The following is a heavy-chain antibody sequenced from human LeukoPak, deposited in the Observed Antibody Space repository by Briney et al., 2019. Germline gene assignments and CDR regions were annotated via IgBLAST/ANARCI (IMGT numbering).Heavy chain of an antibody. V-gene: IGHV1-69*05. CDR3: ASSAYSSGLYYFDY. Sequence: GASVKVSCKASGGTFSSYAISWVRQAPGQGLEWMGRIIPIFGTANYAQKFQGRVTITTDESTSTAYMELSSLRYEDTAVYYCASSAYSSGLYYFDYWGQGTLVTVSS. CDR2: IIPIFGTA. D-gene: IGHD6-19*01. J-gene: IGHJ4*02. CDR1: GGTFSSYA.